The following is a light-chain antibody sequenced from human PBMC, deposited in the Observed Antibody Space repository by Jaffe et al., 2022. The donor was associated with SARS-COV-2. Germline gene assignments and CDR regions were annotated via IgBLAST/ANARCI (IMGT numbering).Light chain of an antibody. Sequence: DIQLTQSPSLLSASVGDRVTITCRASQAIRSSLAWYQQKPGKAPRLLIYGPSTLQSGVPSRFSGSGFGTDFTLTINSLQPEDFATYYCQQLNYYLPYSFGQGTKLEIK. V-gene: IGKV1-9*01. CDR3: QQLNYYLPYS. CDR2: GPS. J-gene: IGKJ2*03. CDR1: QAIRSS.